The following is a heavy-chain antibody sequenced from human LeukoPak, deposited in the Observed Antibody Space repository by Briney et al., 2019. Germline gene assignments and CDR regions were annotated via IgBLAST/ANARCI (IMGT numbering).Heavy chain of an antibody. J-gene: IGHJ3*01. CDR1: GGALSGYY. CDR3: ARGSLPVYVFDV. CDR2: IHHTGST. Sequence: KPSETLSLTCAVYGGALSGYYWSWVRQPLGKGVGWIGEIHHTGSTNYKASLKSRVTISAHSSKNQFSLNLSSVTAADTAVYYCARGSLPVYVFDVWGQGTKVTVSS. D-gene: IGHD5/OR15-5a*01. V-gene: IGHV4-34*01.